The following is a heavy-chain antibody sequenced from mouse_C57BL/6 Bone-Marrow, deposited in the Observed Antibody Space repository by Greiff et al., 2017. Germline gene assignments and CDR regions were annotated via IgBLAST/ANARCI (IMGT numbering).Heavy chain of an antibody. Sequence: VQLQQSGAELVRPGASVKLSCTASGFNIKDDYMHWVKQRPEQGLEWIGWIDPENGDTEYASKFQGKATITADPSSNTAYLQLSSLTSEDTAGYYCTSYYYGSSPYYFDYWGQGTTLTVSS. J-gene: IGHJ2*01. CDR3: TSYYYGSSPYYFDY. CDR1: GFNIKDDY. CDR2: IDPENGDT. D-gene: IGHD1-1*01. V-gene: IGHV14-4*01.